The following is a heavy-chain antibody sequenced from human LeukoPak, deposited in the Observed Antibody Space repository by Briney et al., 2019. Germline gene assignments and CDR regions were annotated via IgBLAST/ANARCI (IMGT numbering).Heavy chain of an antibody. CDR3: ARESTAYGDSWFDP. CDR2: IYPGDSDT. J-gene: IGHJ5*02. Sequence: GESLKISCKGSGYNFPNYWIGWVRQMPGKGLEWMGIIYPGDSDTRYSPSFQGQVTISVDKFISTAYLQWSSLKASDTAMYYCARESTAYGDSWFDPWGQGTQVTVSS. CDR1: GYNFPNYW. V-gene: IGHV5-51*01. D-gene: IGHD4-17*01.